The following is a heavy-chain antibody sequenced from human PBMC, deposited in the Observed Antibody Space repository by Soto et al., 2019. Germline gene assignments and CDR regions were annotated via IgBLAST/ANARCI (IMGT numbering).Heavy chain of an antibody. V-gene: IGHV3-30-3*01. CDR2: VSHDGSNK. CDR1: GFTFSAYH. J-gene: IGHJ4*02. Sequence: GGSLRLSCAASGFTFSAYHMHWVRQAPGKGLEWVAVVSHDGSNKHYADSVKGRFTISRDNSKNTVYMQMNSLRVEDTAVYYCVRDWLNHYFDYWGQGALVTVSS. CDR3: VRDWLNHYFDY. D-gene: IGHD3-22*01.